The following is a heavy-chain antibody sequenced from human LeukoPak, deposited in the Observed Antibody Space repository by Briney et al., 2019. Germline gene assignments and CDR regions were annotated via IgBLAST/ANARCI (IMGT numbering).Heavy chain of an antibody. CDR3: ARDFFDILTGYPAPKDY. V-gene: IGHV3-7*01. CDR1: GFTFSSYW. Sequence: GGSLRLSCAASGFTFSSYWMSWVRQAPGKGLEWVANIKQDGSEKYYVDSVKGRFTISRDNAKNSLYLQMNSLRAEDTPVYYCARDFFDILTGYPAPKDYWGQGTLVTVSS. CDR2: IKQDGSEK. J-gene: IGHJ4*02. D-gene: IGHD3-9*01.